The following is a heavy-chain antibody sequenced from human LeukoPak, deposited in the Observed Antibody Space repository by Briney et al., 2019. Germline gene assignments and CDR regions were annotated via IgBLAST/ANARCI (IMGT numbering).Heavy chain of an antibody. CDR1: GYTFTTYG. D-gene: IGHD5-18*01. CDR2: ISAYKGNT. V-gene: IGHV1-18*01. Sequence: ASVKVSCQASGYTFTTYGITWMRQAPGQGLEWMGWISAYKGNTNYAQKLQGRVTMTTDTSTSTAYMELRSLRSDDTAVYYCARDHTAVRPPWFDPWGQGTLVTVSS. CDR3: ARDHTAVRPPWFDP. J-gene: IGHJ5*02.